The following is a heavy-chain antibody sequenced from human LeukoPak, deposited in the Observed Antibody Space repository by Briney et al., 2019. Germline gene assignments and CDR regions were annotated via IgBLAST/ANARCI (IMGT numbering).Heavy chain of an antibody. D-gene: IGHD3-9*01. CDR1: GFTFSSYS. V-gene: IGHV3-48*01. CDR2: ISSSSSTI. Sequence: QPGGSLRLSCAASGFTFSSYSMNWVRQAPGKGLEWVSYISSSSSTIYYADSVKGRFTISRDNAKNSLYLQMNSLRAEDTAIYYCARGILTGYYWFDYWGQGTLVTVSS. J-gene: IGHJ4*01. CDR3: ARGILTGYYWFDY.